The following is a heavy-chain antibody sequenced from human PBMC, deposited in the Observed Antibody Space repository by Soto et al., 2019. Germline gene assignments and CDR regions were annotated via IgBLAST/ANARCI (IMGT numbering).Heavy chain of an antibody. CDR1: GFTFSNYT. J-gene: IGHJ4*02. CDR3: AREGGMYGGHFYY. D-gene: IGHD4-17*01. V-gene: IGHV3-48*02. CDR2: ISSSSSTI. Sequence: EVQLVESGGGLVQPGGSLRLSCAASGFTFSNYTMNWVRQAPGKGLEWVSYISSSSSTIYYADSVKGQFTISRDNAKNSLSLQNTCPREEYTAVNYCAREGGMYGGHFYYWGQETRVTVSS.